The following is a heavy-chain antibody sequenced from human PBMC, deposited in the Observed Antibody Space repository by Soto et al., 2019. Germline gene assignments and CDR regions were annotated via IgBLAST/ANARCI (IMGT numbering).Heavy chain of an antibody. CDR1: GGSINSGDSY. CDR2: INYRGST. Sequence: PSETLSLTCTVSGGSINSGDSYWNWIRQHPEKGLEWIGYINYRGSTFYNPSLKSRIIISVDTSKNQFSLSLSSVTAADTAVYYFARDAPGGAPSGGKGPLVTVPS. CDR3: ARDAPGGAPS. J-gene: IGHJ4*02. D-gene: IGHD2-2*01. V-gene: IGHV4-31*03.